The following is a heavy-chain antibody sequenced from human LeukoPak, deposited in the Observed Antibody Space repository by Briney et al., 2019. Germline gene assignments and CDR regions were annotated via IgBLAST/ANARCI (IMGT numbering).Heavy chain of an antibody. V-gene: IGHV4-39*01. CDR3: ARKKTGATNGLDV. Sequence: SETLSLTCTVSGGSISSSSYYWGWIRQPPGEGPEWIGSISYSGRTHYNPSLKSRVSIPVDTSKNQFSLNLSSVTAADTAVYYCARKKTGATNGLDVWGQGTTVTVSS. CDR1: GGSISSSSYY. CDR2: ISYSGRT. D-gene: IGHD1-1*01. J-gene: IGHJ6*02.